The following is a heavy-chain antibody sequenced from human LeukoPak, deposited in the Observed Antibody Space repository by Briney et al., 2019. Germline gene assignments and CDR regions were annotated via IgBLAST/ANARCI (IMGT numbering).Heavy chain of an antibody. D-gene: IGHD1-14*01. CDR3: AITGLAEGSTQYFQL. CDR1: GGSISSYY. Sequence: PSETLSLTCTVSGGSISSYYWSWVRQPPGKGLEWIGYIYYSGSTNYNPSLKSRVTISVDTSKNQFSLKLSSVTAADTAVYYCAITGLAEGSTQYFQLWGQGTLVTVSS. V-gene: IGHV4-59*08. J-gene: IGHJ1*01. CDR2: IYYSGST.